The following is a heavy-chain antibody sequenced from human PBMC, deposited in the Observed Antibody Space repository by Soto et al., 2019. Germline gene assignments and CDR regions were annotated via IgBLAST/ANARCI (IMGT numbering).Heavy chain of an antibody. D-gene: IGHD3-22*01. J-gene: IGHJ5*02. CDR3: ARDDSYYYDSSGYCPNWFDP. V-gene: IGHV1-69*01. CDR2: IIPIFGTA. CDR1: GGTFSSYA. Sequence: QVQLVQSGAEVKKPGSSVKVSCKASGGTFSSYAISWVRQAPGQGLEWMGGIIPIFGTANYAQKFQGRVTITADESTSTAYMELSSLRSEDTAVYYCARDDSYYYDSSGYCPNWFDPWGQGTLVTVSS.